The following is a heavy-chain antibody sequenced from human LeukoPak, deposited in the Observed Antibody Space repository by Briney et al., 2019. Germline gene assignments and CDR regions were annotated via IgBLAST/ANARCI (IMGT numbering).Heavy chain of an antibody. Sequence: TGGSLRLSCAASGFTFSSYDMHWVRQATGKGLEWVSAIGTAGDTYYPGSVKGRFTISRENAKNSLYLQMSSLRAGDTAVYYCARGSAAGTLPCYYYYGMDVWGQGTTVTVSS. CDR2: IGTAGDT. D-gene: IGHD6-13*01. V-gene: IGHV3-13*01. CDR1: GFTFSSYD. J-gene: IGHJ6*02. CDR3: ARGSAAGTLPCYYYYGMDV.